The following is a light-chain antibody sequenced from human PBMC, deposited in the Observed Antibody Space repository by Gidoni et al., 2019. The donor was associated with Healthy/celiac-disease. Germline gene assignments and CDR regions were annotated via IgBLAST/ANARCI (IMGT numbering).Light chain of an antibody. CDR1: QSISSY. CDR3: QQSYSTLWT. V-gene: IGKV1-39*01. Sequence: DIQMTQSPSSLSASVGDRVTITCRASQSISSYLNWYQQKPGKAPKVLIYATSSLPSGVPSRFSGSGSGTDFTLTISSLQPEDFATYYCQQSYSTLWTFGQGTTVEIK. CDR2: ATS. J-gene: IGKJ1*01.